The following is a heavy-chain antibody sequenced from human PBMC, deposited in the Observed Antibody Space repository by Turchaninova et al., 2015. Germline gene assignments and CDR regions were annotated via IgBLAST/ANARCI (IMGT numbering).Heavy chain of an antibody. CDR3: AHRRPNSGGWDTGVFDQ. V-gene: IGHV2-5*02. Sequence: QISLKESGPTRVKPTQTLTRTCTFSGFSLSTSGVVVGWIRQPPGKALECLALIYWDDDKRYSPSFKSRLTITKDTSKNQVVLTMTNMDPVDTATYYCAHRRPNSGGWDTGVFDQWGQGALVTVSS. CDR1: GFSLSTSGVV. CDR2: IYWDDDK. J-gene: IGHJ4*02. D-gene: IGHD6-19*01.